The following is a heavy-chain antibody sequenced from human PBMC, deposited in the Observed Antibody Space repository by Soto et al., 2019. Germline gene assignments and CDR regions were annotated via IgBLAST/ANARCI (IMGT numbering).Heavy chain of an antibody. D-gene: IGHD3-10*01. CDR1: GGSISGYY. J-gene: IGHJ4*02. Sequence: SETLSLTCTVSGGSISGYYWSWIRQSPGNGLEWIAYVHYSGTTKYNPSLKSRITISAETSKNQFSLILTSVTAADTAVYYCARTMDRGYLDYWGQGALVTVSS. CDR3: ARTMDRGYLDY. V-gene: IGHV4-59*01. CDR2: VHYSGTT.